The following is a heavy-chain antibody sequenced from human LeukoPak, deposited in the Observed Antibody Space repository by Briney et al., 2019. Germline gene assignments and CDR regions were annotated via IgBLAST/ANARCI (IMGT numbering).Heavy chain of an antibody. CDR2: IYPGGSDT. CDR1: GYSFTSYW. J-gene: IGHJ4*02. D-gene: IGHD3-10*01. V-gene: IGHV5-51*01. CDR3: ARRITMVRGDSLFDY. Sequence: GESLKISCKGSGYSFTSYWIGWVRQMPGKGLEWMGIIYPGGSDTRYSPSFQGQVTISADKSISTAYLQWSSLRASDTAMYYCARRITMVRGDSLFDYWGQGTLVTVSS.